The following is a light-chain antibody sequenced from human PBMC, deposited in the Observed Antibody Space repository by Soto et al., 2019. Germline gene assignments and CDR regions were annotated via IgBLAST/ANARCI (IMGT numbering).Light chain of an antibody. CDR3: QQSYSTPRT. Sequence: DIQMTQSPSSLSASVGDRVTITCRASQNIDNYLTWYQQRPGKAPKLLIYAASTLQSGVPSRFSGSGSGPDFSLTISSLQPEDFATYYCQQSYSTPRTLGQGTKVDIK. CDR1: QNIDNY. CDR2: AAS. V-gene: IGKV1-39*01. J-gene: IGKJ1*01.